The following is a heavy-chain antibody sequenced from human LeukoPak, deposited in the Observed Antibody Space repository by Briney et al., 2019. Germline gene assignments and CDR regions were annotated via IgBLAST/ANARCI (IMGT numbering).Heavy chain of an antibody. CDR1: GESFSGYY. CDR3: AREGSVSHFDF. D-gene: IGHD6-6*01. V-gene: IGHV4-34*01. Sequence: PSETLSLTXAVYGESFSGYYWSWICQPPGKGLEWIGEINHSGSTNYNPSLKSRVTISVDTSKNQFSLKLSSVNAADTAVYHCAREGSVSHFDFWGQGTLVTVSS. J-gene: IGHJ4*02. CDR2: INHSGST.